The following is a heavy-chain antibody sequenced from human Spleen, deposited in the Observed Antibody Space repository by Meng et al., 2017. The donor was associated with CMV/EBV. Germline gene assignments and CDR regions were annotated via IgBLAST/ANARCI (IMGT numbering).Heavy chain of an antibody. J-gene: IGHJ6*02. Sequence: SEILSLTCTVSGASASISSYYCSWIRQPPGKGLEWIGYIYYSGSTNYNPSLKSRVTISVDTSKNQFSLKLTSVTAADTAVYYCASQDSSSSFYYYYGMDVWGQGTTVTVSS. CDR1: GASASISSYY. D-gene: IGHD6-6*01. CDR2: IYYSGST. V-gene: IGHV4-61*01. CDR3: ASQDSSSSFYYYYGMDV.